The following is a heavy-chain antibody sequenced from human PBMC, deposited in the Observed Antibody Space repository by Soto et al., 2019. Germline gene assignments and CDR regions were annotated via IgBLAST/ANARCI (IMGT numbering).Heavy chain of an antibody. Sequence: QVQLVESGGGVVQPGRSLRLSCAASGFTFSSYGMHWVRQAPGKGLEWVAVISYDGSNKYYADSVKGRFTISRDNSKNTLYLQMNSLRAEDTAVYYCAKLQSRELGRGAFDIWGQGTMVTVSS. V-gene: IGHV3-30*18. CDR1: GFTFSSYG. CDR2: ISYDGSNK. D-gene: IGHD7-27*01. CDR3: AKLQSRELGRGAFDI. J-gene: IGHJ3*02.